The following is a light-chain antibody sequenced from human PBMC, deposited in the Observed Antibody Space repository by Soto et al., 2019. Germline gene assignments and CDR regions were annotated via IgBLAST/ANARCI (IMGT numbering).Light chain of an antibody. Sequence: QSELTQPPSVSGAPGQRVTISCTWSSSNVGAGYDVHWYQQLPGTAPKLLIYGNSNRPSGVPDRFSGSKSGTSASLAITGLQAEDEADYYCQSYDSSLSGSVFGTGTKVTVL. CDR3: QSYDSSLSGSV. J-gene: IGLJ1*01. V-gene: IGLV1-40*01. CDR2: GNS. CDR1: SSNVGAGYD.